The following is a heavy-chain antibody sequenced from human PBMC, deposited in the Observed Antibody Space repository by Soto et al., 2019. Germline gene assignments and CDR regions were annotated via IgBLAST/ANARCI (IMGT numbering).Heavy chain of an antibody. V-gene: IGHV1-69*01. CDR2: IIPIFGTA. Sequence: QVQLVQSGAEVKKPGSSVKVSCKASGGTFSSYAISWVRQAPGQGLEWMGGIIPIFGTANYAQKFQGRVTITADESTSTAYMELSSLRSEDTTVYYCARARRRACQWLVRGRDYYYYYGMDVWGQGTTVTVSS. D-gene: IGHD6-19*01. CDR1: GGTFSSYA. J-gene: IGHJ6*02. CDR3: ARARRRACQWLVRGRDYYYYYGMDV.